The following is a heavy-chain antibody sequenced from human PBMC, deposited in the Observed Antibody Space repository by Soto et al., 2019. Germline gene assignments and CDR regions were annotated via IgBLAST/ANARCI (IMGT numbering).Heavy chain of an antibody. V-gene: IGHV3-33*01. D-gene: IGHD3-22*01. CDR3: AREPAYYYDSSGYWNY. J-gene: IGHJ4*02. CDR2: IWYDGSNK. Sequence: GGSLRLSCAASGFTFSSYGMHWVRQAPGKGLEWVAVIWYDGSNKYYADSVKGRFTISRDNSKNTRYLQMNSLRAEDTAVYYCAREPAYYYDSSGYWNYWGQGTLVTVSS. CDR1: GFTFSSYG.